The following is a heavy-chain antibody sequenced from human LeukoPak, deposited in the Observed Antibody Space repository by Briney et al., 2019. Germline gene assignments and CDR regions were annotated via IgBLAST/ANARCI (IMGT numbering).Heavy chain of an antibody. J-gene: IGHJ6*02. CDR2: IYYSGST. CDR1: GGSISSYY. Sequence: SETLSLTCTVSGGSISSYYWSWIRQPPGKGLEWIGYIYYSGSTNYNPSLKSRVTISVDTSKNQFSLKLSSVTAADTAVYYCARAVDYYDSSGYYYYYYGMDVWGQGITVTVSS. CDR3: ARAVDYYDSSGYYYYYYGMDV. D-gene: IGHD3-22*01. V-gene: IGHV4-59*01.